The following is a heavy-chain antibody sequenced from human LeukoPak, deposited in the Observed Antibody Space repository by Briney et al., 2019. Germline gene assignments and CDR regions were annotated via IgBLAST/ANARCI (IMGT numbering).Heavy chain of an antibody. Sequence: SETLSLTCAVYGGSFSGYYWSWIRQPPGEGLEWIGEINHSGSTNYNPSLKSRVTISINTSKNQFSLRLSSVTAADTAVYYCARVTGYMIEDYFDYWGKGTLVTVSS. D-gene: IGHD3-22*01. CDR1: GGSFSGYY. CDR2: INHSGST. V-gene: IGHV4-34*01. CDR3: ARVTGYMIEDYFDY. J-gene: IGHJ4*02.